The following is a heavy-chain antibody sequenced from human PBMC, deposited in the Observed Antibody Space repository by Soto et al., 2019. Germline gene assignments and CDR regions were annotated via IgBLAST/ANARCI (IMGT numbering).Heavy chain of an antibody. CDR3: ARDRDNSNWPNFDS. J-gene: IGHJ4*02. Sequence: QVQLVQSGSEVKKPGSSVMVSCKTSGDTFSIYTISWVRQATGQGLVWMGRVLPFLDITSYSQRFQGRVTITADRSTTTAYMELTSLRSEDTAVYYCARDRDNSNWPNFDSWGQGTLVTVSS. CDR2: VLPFLDIT. V-gene: IGHV1-69*02. CDR1: GDTFSIYT. D-gene: IGHD6-13*01.